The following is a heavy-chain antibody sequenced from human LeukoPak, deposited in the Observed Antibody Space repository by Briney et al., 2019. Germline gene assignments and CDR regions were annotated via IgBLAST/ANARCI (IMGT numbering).Heavy chain of an antibody. D-gene: IGHD2/OR15-2a*01. V-gene: IGHV3-7*01. CDR2: IKQDGSEK. J-gene: IGHJ6*02. CDR3: ARDENTDLYGMDV. CDR1: GFTFSNAW. Sequence: GGSLRLSCAASGFTFSNAWMSWVRQAPGKGLEWVANIKQDGSEKYYVDSVKGRFTISRDNAKNSLYLQMNSLRAEDTAVYYCARDENTDLYGMDVWGQGTTVTVSS.